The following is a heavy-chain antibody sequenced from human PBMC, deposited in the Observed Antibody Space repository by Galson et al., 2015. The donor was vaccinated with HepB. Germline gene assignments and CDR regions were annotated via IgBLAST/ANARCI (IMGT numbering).Heavy chain of an antibody. CDR3: ARGWAFDY. D-gene: IGHD6-13*01. V-gene: IGHV6-1*01. Sequence: ISGDSVSSNSAAWSWIRQSPSRGLEWLGRTYYKSKWNNDYAPSVKSRITINPDTSKNQVSLQMKSVTPEDTAVYYCARGWAFDYWGQGTLVTVSS. J-gene: IGHJ4*02. CDR2: TYYKSKWNN. CDR1: GDSVSSNSAA.